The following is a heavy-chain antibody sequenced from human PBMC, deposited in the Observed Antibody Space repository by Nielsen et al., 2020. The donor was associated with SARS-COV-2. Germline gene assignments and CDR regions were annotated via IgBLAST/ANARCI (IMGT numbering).Heavy chain of an antibody. CDR2: ISGSGSST. Sequence: GESLKISCAASGFTFSSYAMSWVRQAPGKGLEWVSAISGSGSSTYYADSVKGRFTISRDNSKNTLYLQMNSLRAEDTAVYYCAKVRAERRYYFDYWGQGTLVTVSS. CDR1: GFTFSSYA. V-gene: IGHV3-23*01. D-gene: IGHD1-1*01. CDR3: AKVRAERRYYFDY. J-gene: IGHJ4*02.